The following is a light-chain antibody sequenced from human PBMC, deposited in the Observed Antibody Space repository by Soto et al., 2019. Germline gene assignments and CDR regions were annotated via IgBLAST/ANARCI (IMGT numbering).Light chain of an antibody. J-gene: IGKJ2*01. CDR3: QQFTGSPSMYT. CDR2: AAS. Sequence: EVVLTQSPGTLSLSPGERATLSCRTSQSVSSSYLAWYQQKPGQAPRLLIYAASIRATGIPDRFSGSGSGTDFTLTIDRLEPEDFAVYYCQQFTGSPSMYTFGQGTKLESK. CDR1: QSVSSSY. V-gene: IGKV3-20*01.